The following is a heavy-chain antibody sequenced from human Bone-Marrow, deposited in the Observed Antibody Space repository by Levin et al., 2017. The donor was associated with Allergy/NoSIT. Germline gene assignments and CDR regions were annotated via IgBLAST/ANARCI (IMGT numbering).Heavy chain of an antibody. CDR3: AKTQGETAASSSYYCMDV. CDR1: GFRFSSYG. D-gene: IGHD2-15*01. CDR2: ISYDGRDK. J-gene: IGHJ6*02. Sequence: GGSLRLSCAASGFRFSSYGMHWVRQAPGKGLEWVALISYDGRDKYYADSVKGRFTISRDNSKNTLILQMNSLSAEDKALSYCAKTQGETAASSSYYCMDVWGQGTTVTVS. V-gene: IGHV3-30*18.